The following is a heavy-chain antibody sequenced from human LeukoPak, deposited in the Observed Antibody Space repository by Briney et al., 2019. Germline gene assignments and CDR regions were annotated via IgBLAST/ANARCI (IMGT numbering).Heavy chain of an antibody. CDR2: IIPIFGTA. CDR1: GGTFSSYA. J-gene: IGHJ6*03. CDR3: ASNTIRFLERYYYYYMDV. V-gene: IGHV1-69*05. Sequence: SVKVSCKASGGTFSSYAISWVRQAPGQGLEWMGGIIPIFGTANYAQKFQGRVTITTDESTSTAYMELSSLRSEDTAVYYCASNTIRFLERYYYYYMDVWGKGTTVTVYS. D-gene: IGHD3-3*01.